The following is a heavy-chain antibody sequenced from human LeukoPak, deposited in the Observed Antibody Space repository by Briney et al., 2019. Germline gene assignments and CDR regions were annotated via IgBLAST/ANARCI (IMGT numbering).Heavy chain of an antibody. CDR3: ARESRTQTDY. J-gene: IGHJ4*02. CDR2: INSVGVT. CDR1: GFSFSSYD. Sequence: PGGSLRLSCAASGFSFSSYDMHWVRQVTGKGLEWVSTINSVGVTYYPDSVKGRFTISRENDKNSLYLQMNSLRAEDTAVYYCARESRTQTDYWGQGTLVTVSS. V-gene: IGHV3-13*04.